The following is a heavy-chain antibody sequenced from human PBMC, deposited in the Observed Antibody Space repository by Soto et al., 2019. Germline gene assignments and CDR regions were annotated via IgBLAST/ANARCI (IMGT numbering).Heavy chain of an antibody. CDR2: ISGSGGST. Sequence: PGGSLRLSCAASGFTFSSYARSWVRQAPGKGLEWVSAISGSGGSTYYADSVKGRFTISRDNSKNTLYLQMNSLRAEDTAVYYCAKDHIRGGYFDYWGQGTLVTVYS. CDR3: AKDHIRGGYFDY. D-gene: IGHD3-10*01. V-gene: IGHV3-23*01. J-gene: IGHJ4*02. CDR1: GFTFSSYA.